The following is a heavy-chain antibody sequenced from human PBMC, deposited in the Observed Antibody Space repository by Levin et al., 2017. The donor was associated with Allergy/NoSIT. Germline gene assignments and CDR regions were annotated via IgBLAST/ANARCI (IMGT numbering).Heavy chain of an antibody. CDR3: ARGDIALDY. CDR1: GDSVSSTSVP. J-gene: IGHJ4*02. CDR2: TYYKSKWYN. V-gene: IGHV6-1*01. Sequence: PSQTLSLTCAISGDSVSSTSVPWNWIRQSPSRGLEWLGRTYYKSKWYNNYAVSVKSRITINPDTSKNQFSLQLNSVTPEDTAVYYCARGDIALDYWGQGTLVTVSS. D-gene: IGHD2-21*01.